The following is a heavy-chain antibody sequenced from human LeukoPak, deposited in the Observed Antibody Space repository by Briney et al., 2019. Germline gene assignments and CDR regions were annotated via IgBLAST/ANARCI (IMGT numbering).Heavy chain of an antibody. CDR2: ISGSGGST. Sequence: GGSLRLSCAASGFTFSSYAMSWVRQAPGKGLEWVSAISGSGGSTYYADSVKGRFTISRDNAKNSLYLQMNSLRAEDTAVYYCASYMVRGALLYWGQGTLVTVSS. J-gene: IGHJ4*02. V-gene: IGHV3-23*01. CDR3: ASYMVRGALLY. CDR1: GFTFSSYA. D-gene: IGHD3-10*01.